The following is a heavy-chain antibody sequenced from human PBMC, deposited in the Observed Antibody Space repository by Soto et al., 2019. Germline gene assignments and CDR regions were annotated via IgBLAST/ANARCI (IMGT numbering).Heavy chain of an antibody. V-gene: IGHV3-74*01. J-gene: IGHJ5*02. CDR1: GFTLRSYW. CDR3: AREGVVYQQLVRGRDRFDP. D-gene: IGHD2-8*02. Sequence: EVQLVESGGGLVQPGGSLTLSCAVSGFTLRSYWMHWVRQTPGKGLEWVARIDSDGRTTNYADSVKGRFTISRDNAKNKVFLHMNSLRAEDRAVYYCAREGVVYQQLVRGRDRFDPWGQGTLVTVSS. CDR2: IDSDGRTT.